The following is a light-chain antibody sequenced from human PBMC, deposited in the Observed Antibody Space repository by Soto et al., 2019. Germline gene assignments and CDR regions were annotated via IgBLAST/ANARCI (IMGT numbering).Light chain of an antibody. CDR1: QSVSSSY. V-gene: IGKV3-20*01. CDR2: GAS. CDR3: QQYCSSLYT. Sequence: EIVLTQSPGTLSLSPGERATLSCRASQSVSSSYLAWYQQKPGQAPRLLIYGASSSATGIPDRFSGSVSGTDFHLTISRLEPEDFAVYYCQQYCSSLYTFGQGTKLEIK. J-gene: IGKJ2*01.